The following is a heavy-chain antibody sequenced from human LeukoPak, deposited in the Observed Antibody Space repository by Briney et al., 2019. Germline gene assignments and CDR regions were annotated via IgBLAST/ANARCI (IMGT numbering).Heavy chain of an antibody. J-gene: IGHJ4*02. CDR1: GYTFTSYY. Sequence: GASVKVSCKASGYTFTSYYMHWVRQAPGQGLEGMGIINPSGGSTRYAQKFQGRVTMTRDMSTSTVYMELSSLRSEDTAVYYCATGYYYDSSGYWDWGQGTLVTVSS. D-gene: IGHD3-22*01. V-gene: IGHV1-46*01. CDR3: ATGYYYDSSGYWD. CDR2: INPSGGST.